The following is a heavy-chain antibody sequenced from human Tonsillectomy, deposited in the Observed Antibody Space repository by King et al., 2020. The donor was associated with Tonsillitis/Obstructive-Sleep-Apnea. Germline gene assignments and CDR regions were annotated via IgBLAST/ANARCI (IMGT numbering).Heavy chain of an antibody. CDR3: AKDIGIVVANAEYFQH. CDR1: GFMFDDYA. V-gene: IGHV3-43*02. D-gene: IGHD3-22*01. J-gene: IGHJ1*01. CDR2: ISGDGGST. Sequence: EVQLVESGGGVVQPGGSLRLSCAASGFMFDDYAMHWVRQAPGKGLEWVSLISGDGGSTYYTDSVKGRFTISRDNSKNSLYLQLNSLRPEDTALYYCAKDIGIVVANAEYFQHWGQGTLVTVSS.